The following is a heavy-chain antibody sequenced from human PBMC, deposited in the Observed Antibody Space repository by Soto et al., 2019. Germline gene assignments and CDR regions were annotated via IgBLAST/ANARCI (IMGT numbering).Heavy chain of an antibody. CDR2: INTYNGNT. CDR3: AMVDVYVTPSPQDV. CDR1: GYTFTRYG. J-gene: IGHJ6*01. Sequence: QVQLVQSGAEVKNPGASVKVSCKASGYTFTRYGIGWARQAPGQGLEWMGWINTYNGNTNYAQNVQGRVTLTTDTSTSTAYMDLRSLRSNDTAIYDCAMVDVYVTPSPQDVW. D-gene: IGHD3-16*01. V-gene: IGHV1-18*01.